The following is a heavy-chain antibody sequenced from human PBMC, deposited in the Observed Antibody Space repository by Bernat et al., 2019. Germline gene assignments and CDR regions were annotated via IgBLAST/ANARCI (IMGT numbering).Heavy chain of an antibody. V-gene: IGHV1-58*02. J-gene: IGHJ3*02. CDR2: IVVGSGNT. D-gene: IGHD3-22*01. Sequence: QMQLVQSGPEVKKPGTSVKVSCKASGFTFTSSAMQWVRQARGQRLEWIGWIVVGSGNTNYAQKFQERVTITRDMSTSTAYMELNSLRSEDTAVYYCAVNRGYYDSSGYPLPDGFDIGGQGTMVTV. CDR1: GFTFTSSA. CDR3: AVNRGYYDSSGYPLPDGFDI.